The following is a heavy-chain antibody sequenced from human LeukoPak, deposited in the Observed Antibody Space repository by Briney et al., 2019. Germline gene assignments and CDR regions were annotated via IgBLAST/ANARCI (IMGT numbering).Heavy chain of an antibody. CDR1: GGSFSGYY. CDR2: INHSGST. D-gene: IGHD4-17*01. J-gene: IGHJ3*01. V-gene: IGHV4-34*01. Sequence: SETLSLTCAVYGGSFSGYYWSWIRQPPGKGLEWIGEINHSGSTNYNPSLKSRVTISVDTSKNQFSLKLSSVTAADTAVYYCAGLTTLTTSPAFDVWGQGTMVTVSS. CDR3: AGLTTLTTSPAFDV.